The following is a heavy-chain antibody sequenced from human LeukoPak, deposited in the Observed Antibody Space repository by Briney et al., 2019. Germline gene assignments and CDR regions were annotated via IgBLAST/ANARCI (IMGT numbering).Heavy chain of an antibody. J-gene: IGHJ4*02. V-gene: IGHV4-39*01. CDR1: GGSISSSSYY. Sequence: PSETLSLTCTVSGGSISSSSYYWGRLRQPPGKGLEWIGSIYYSGSTYYNPSLKSRVTICVDTSKNQFSLKLSSVTAADTAVYYCARQGRLLLQYYFDYWGQGTLVTVSS. CDR2: IYYSGST. D-gene: IGHD3-22*01. CDR3: ARQGRLLLQYYFDY.